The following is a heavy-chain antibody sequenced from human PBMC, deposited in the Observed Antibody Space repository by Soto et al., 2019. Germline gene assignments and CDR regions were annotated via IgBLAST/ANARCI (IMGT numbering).Heavy chain of an antibody. CDR3: AKSSCCWSEFDY. CDR2: FSSSGGGA. V-gene: IGHV3-23*01. CDR1: GCTYNNYA. J-gene: IGHJ4*02. Sequence: GGSLRLSFAASGCTYNNYAMSWVPEARGRGLEWVSTFSSSGGGAYYADSVKGRFIISGDNSKNTLYLQMKSLRPEDTAIYYCAKSSCCWSEFDYWGKGTLGTVAS. D-gene: IGHD6-19*01.